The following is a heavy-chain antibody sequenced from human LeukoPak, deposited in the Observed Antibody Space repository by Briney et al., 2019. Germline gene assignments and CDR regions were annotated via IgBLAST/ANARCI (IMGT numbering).Heavy chain of an antibody. J-gene: IGHJ4*02. CDR2: IYYSGST. D-gene: IGHD3-16*02. CDR1: GGSISSYY. CDR3: ARSGLRLGELSLSVY. Sequence: SETLSLTCSVSGGSISSYYWIWIRQPPGKGLEWFGYIYYSGSTNYNLSLKSRVTISVDTSKNQFSLKLSSVSAADTAVCYCARSGLRLGELSLSVYWGQGTLVTVSS. V-gene: IGHV4-59*08.